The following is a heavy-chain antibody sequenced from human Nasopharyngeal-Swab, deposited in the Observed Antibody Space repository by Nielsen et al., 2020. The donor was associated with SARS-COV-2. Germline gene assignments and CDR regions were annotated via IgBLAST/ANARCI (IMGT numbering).Heavy chain of an antibody. V-gene: IGHV1-46*01. CDR1: GYSFTSYY. J-gene: IGHJ6*03. CDR3: ARGPPGYCSSTSCSYYYYYMDV. D-gene: IGHD2-2*03. Sequence: ASVEASCRASGYSFTSYYMHWVRQAPGQGLEWMGIINPSGGSTSYAQKFQGRVTMTRVTSTSTVYMELSSLRSEDTTVYYCARGPPGYCSSTSCSYYYYYMDVWGKGTTVTVSS. CDR2: INPSGGST.